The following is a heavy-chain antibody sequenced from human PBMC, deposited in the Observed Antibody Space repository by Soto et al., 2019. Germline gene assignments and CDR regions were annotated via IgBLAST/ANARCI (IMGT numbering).Heavy chain of an antibody. Sequence: GGSLRLSCAASGFTFSSYEMNWVRQAPGKGLEWVSYISSSGSTIYYADSVKGRFTISRDNAKNSLYLQMNSLRAEDTAVYYCARGYCSGGSCYSGYWGQGTLVTVS. CDR1: GFTFSSYE. CDR3: ARGYCSGGSCYSGY. D-gene: IGHD2-15*01. J-gene: IGHJ4*02. V-gene: IGHV3-48*03. CDR2: ISSSGSTI.